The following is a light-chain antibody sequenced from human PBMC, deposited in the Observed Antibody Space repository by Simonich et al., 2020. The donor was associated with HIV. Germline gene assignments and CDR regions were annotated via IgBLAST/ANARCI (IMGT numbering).Light chain of an antibody. V-gene: IGLV3-10*01. J-gene: IGLJ3*02. Sequence: SYELTQPPSVSVSPGQTARSTCSDDALPKEYAYWYQQKSGQAPVLVIYEDIKLPSGITERVSGSSSVTMATLTISGAQVEDEADYYCYSTDSSSNHRVFGGGTKLTVL. CDR2: EDI. CDR3: YSTDSSSNHRV. CDR1: ALPKEY.